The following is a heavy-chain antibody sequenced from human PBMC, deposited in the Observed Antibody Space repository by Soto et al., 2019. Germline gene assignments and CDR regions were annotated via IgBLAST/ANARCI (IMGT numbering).Heavy chain of an antibody. D-gene: IGHD6-19*01. CDR3: ARNAYNRGWYHFDY. CDR1: GDSVSSSNS. Sequence: PSETLSLTCAVSGDSVSSSNSWSWVRQPQGKGLEWIGEISHSGSTNYNTSLKSRAIISVEKSNNQFSLKMTSVTAADTALYFCARNAYNRGWYHFDYWGQGTPVTVSS. CDR2: ISHSGST. J-gene: IGHJ4*02. V-gene: IGHV4-4*02.